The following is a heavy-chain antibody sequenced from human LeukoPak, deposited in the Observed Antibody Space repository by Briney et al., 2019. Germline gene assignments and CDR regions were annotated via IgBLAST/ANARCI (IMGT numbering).Heavy chain of an antibody. CDR2: ISAYNGNT. CDR1: GYTFTSYG. D-gene: IGHD2/OR15-2a*01. CDR3: AANHHDYFDAFDI. V-gene: IGHV1-18*01. J-gene: IGHJ3*02. Sequence: GASVKVSCKASGYTFTSYGISWVRQAPGQGLEWMGWISAYNGNTNYAQKFQGGVTMTRDTSISTAYMELSRLRSDDTAVYYCAANHHDYFDAFDIWGQGTMVTVSS.